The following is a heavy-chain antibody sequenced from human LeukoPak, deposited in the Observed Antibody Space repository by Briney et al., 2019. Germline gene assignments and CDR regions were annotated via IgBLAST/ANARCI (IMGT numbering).Heavy chain of an antibody. Sequence: GGSLRLSCAASGFXFTTYWIHWVRQVPGKGLVWVSRIQTDVSNTDYADSVKGRFTISRDNARNTLYLQMNSLRAEDGAMYYCARGNQRVLDYWGQGTLVTVSS. D-gene: IGHD1-1*01. V-gene: IGHV3-74*01. CDR3: ARGNQRVLDY. CDR1: GFXFTTYW. CDR2: IQTDVSNT. J-gene: IGHJ4*02.